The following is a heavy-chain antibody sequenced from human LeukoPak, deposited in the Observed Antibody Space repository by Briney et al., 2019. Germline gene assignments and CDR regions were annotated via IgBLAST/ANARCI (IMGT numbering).Heavy chain of an antibody. CDR1: GFTVSSNY. CDR3: ARAGDVVVVAATDEWFDP. D-gene: IGHD2-15*01. CDR2: IYSGGST. V-gene: IGHV3-66*02. Sequence: PGGSLRLSCAASGFTVSSNYMSWVRQAPGKGLEWVSVIYSGGSTYYADSVKGRFTISRDNSKNTLYLQMNSLRAEDTAVYYCARAGDVVVVAATDEWFDPWGQGTLVTVSS. J-gene: IGHJ5*02.